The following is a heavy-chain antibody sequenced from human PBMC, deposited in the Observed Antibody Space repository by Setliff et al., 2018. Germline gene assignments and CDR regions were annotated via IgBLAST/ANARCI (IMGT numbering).Heavy chain of an antibody. Sequence: ASVKVSCKASGGTFSSYAISWVRQAPGQGLEWMGGIIPILGIANYAQKFQGRVTITADKSTSTAYMELSSLRSEDTAVYYWARAVAPRDNYYYMDVWGKGTTVTVSS. CDR1: GGTFSSYA. J-gene: IGHJ6*03. D-gene: IGHD2-21*02. CDR2: IIPILGIA. CDR3: ARAVAPRDNYYYMDV. V-gene: IGHV1-69*10.